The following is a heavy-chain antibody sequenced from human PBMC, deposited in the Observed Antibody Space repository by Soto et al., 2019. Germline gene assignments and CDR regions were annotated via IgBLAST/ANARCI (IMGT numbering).Heavy chain of an antibody. CDR3: ARQGYCSSTSCYFNHYYYYMDV. D-gene: IGHD2-2*01. Sequence: SETLSLTCTVSGGSISSSSYYWGWIRQPPGKGLEWIGSIYYSGSTYYNPSLNSRVTISVDTYKNPFSLKLGSVTAAATAVYYCARQGYCSSTSCYFNHYYYYMDVWGKGTTVTVSS. J-gene: IGHJ6*03. V-gene: IGHV4-39*01. CDR2: IYYSGST. CDR1: GGSISSSSYY.